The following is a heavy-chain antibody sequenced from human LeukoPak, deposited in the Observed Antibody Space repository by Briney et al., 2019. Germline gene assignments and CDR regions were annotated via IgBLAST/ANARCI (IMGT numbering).Heavy chain of an antibody. CDR2: IYTSGST. D-gene: IGHD2-2*01. Sequence: SQTLSVTCTVSGGSISSSSSYCNWIRQPAGKGLEWIGRIYTSGSTNYNPSLKSRVTISVDTSKNQFSLKLSSVTAADTAVYYCALRGLVRGFDPWGQGTLVTVSS. CDR3: ALRGLVRGFDP. J-gene: IGHJ5*02. CDR1: GGSISSSSSY. V-gene: IGHV4-61*02.